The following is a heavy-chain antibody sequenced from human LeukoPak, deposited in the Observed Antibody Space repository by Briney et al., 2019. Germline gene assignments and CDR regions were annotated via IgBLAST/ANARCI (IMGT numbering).Heavy chain of an antibody. J-gene: IGHJ4*02. D-gene: IGHD3-22*01. CDR1: GFTFSDYY. V-gene: IGHV3-11*01. CDR3: ARAPLYYYDSSGNPYFDY. CDR2: ISSSGSTI. Sequence: GGSLRLSCAASGFTFSDYYMSWIRQAPGKGLEWVSYISSSGSTIYYADSVKGRFTISRDNAKNSLYLQMNSLRAEDTAVYYCARAPLYYYDSSGNPYFDYWGQGTLVTVSS.